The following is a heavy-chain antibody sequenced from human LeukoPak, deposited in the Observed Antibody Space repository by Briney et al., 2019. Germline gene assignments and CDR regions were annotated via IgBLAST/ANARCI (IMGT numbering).Heavy chain of an antibody. CDR1: GGSISTSNYY. D-gene: IGHD3-10*01. V-gene: IGHV4-39*07. Sequence: ASETLSLTCTVSGGSISTSNYYWGWIRQPPGKGLEWIGNIFYSGSTYYSPSLKSRVTISLDTSRNQFSLKLNSVTAADTAVYYCARRSHYGSGSYYNLTDYWGQGTLVTVSS. CDR3: ARRSHYGSGSYYNLTDY. J-gene: IGHJ4*02. CDR2: IFYSGST.